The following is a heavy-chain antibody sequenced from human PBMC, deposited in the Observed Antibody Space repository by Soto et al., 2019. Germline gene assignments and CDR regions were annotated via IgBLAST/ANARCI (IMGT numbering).Heavy chain of an antibody. CDR1: VGSLSGYY. Sequence: QVQLQASGPRLVSPSETLSLTCTVSVGSLSGYYWTWIRQPPGKGLEWLGFVYYRGDTKYNPSLRGRAAISMDTSSNRFALRVYSVTAADTALYFCARTKTGYAFDVWDQGTKVVVSS. V-gene: IGHV4-59*08. CDR3: ARTKTGYAFDV. CDR2: VYYRGDT. J-gene: IGHJ3*01. D-gene: IGHD2-8*01.